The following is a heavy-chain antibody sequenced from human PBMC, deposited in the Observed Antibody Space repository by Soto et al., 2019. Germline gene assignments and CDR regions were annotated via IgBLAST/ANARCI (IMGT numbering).Heavy chain of an antibody. CDR2: INHSGST. Sequence: SETLSITCAVYGGSFIGYYWSWIRQPPGKGLEWIGEINHSGSTNYNPSLKSRVTISVDTSKNQFSLKLSSVTAADTAVYYCARGWSVAGCDYWGQGTLVTVSS. J-gene: IGHJ4*02. CDR3: ARGWSVAGCDY. V-gene: IGHV4-34*01. CDR1: GGSFIGYY. D-gene: IGHD6-19*01.